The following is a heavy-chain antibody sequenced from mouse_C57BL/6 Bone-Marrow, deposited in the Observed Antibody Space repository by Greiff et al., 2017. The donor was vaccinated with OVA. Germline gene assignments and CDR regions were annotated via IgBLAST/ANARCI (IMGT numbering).Heavy chain of an antibody. D-gene: IGHD2-1*01. V-gene: IGHV1-26*01. CDR1: GYTFTDYY. J-gene: IGHJ2*01. CDR2: INPNNGGT. CDR3: ADLLFDY. Sequence: EVQLQQSGPELVKPGASVKISCKASGYTFTDYYMNWVKQSHGKSLEWIGDINPNNGGTSYNQKFKGKATLTVDKASSTAYMVLRSLTSEDSAVYYCADLLFDYWGQGTTLTVSS.